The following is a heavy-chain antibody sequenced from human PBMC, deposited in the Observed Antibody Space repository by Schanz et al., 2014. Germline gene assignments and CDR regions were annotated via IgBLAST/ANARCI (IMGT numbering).Heavy chain of an antibody. Sequence: QVQLVQSGAEVKKPGASVKVSCEASGYTFTSYYIHWFRQAPGQGLEWMGLINPSVGNTNYAQKFRGRVTMTRDTSTSTVYMELRNVRYDDTAVYYCARETTIITGGAFDVWGQGTMVTVSS. CDR2: INPSVGNT. CDR1: GYTFTSYY. J-gene: IGHJ3*01. D-gene: IGHD3-9*01. CDR3: ARETTIITGGAFDV. V-gene: IGHV1-46*01.